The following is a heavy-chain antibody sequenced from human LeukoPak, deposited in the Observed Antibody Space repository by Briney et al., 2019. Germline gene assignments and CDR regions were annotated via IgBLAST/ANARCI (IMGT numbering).Heavy chain of an antibody. D-gene: IGHD1-26*01. CDR1: GGSFSGYY. Sequence: PSETLSLTCAVYGGSFSGYYWSCIRQPPGKGLEWIGEINHSGSTNYNPSLKSRVTISVDTSKNQFSLKLSSVTAADTAVYYCARGPYSGSYEEPYYYFDYWGQGTLVTVSS. J-gene: IGHJ4*02. CDR3: ARGPYSGSYEEPYYYFDY. V-gene: IGHV4-34*01. CDR2: INHSGST.